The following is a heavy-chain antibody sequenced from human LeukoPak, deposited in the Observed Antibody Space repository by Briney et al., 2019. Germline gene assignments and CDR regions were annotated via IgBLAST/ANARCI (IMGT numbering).Heavy chain of an antibody. D-gene: IGHD3-22*01. CDR1: GGSISSYY. V-gene: IGHV4-59*01. Sequence: SETLSLTCTVSGGSISSYYWSWIRQPPGKGLEWIGYIYYSGSTNYNPSLKSRVTISVDTSKNQFSLKLSSVTVADTAVYYCARDGDYDSPFDYWGQGTLVTVSS. CDR2: IYYSGST. CDR3: ARDGDYDSPFDY. J-gene: IGHJ4*02.